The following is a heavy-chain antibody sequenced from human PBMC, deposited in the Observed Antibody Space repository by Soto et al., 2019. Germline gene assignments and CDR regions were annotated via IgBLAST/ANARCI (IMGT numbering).Heavy chain of an antibody. Sequence: LCGGSISSYYWSWIRQPPGKGLEWIGYISYSGSTNYNPSLKSRVTISVDTSKNQFSLKLSSVTAADTAVYYCAREGVSSSWYYYYGLDVWGQGTTVTVSS. CDR2: ISYSGST. J-gene: IGHJ6*02. CDR3: AREGVSSSWYYYYGLDV. CDR1: GGSISSYY. V-gene: IGHV4-59*01. D-gene: IGHD6-13*01.